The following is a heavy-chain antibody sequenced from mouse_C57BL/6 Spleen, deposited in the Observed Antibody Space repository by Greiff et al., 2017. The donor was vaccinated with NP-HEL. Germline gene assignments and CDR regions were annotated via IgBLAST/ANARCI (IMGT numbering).Heavy chain of an antibody. CDR1: GFTFSDYG. CDR3: ARKGEPADYSNYEFAY. V-gene: IGHV5-17*01. D-gene: IGHD2-5*01. Sequence: EVKLMESGGGLVKPGGSLKLSCAASGFTFSDYGMHWVRQAPEKGLEWVAYISSGSSTTYYADTVKGRFTISRDNAKNTLCLQMTSLRSEDTAMYYCARKGEPADYSNYEFAYWGQGTLVTVSA. CDR2: ISSGSSTT. J-gene: IGHJ3*01.